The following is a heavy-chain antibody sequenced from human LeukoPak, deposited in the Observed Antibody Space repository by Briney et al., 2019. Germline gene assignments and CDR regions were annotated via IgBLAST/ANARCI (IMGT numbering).Heavy chain of an antibody. CDR3: ARTGYYDSSAEYYFDY. Sequence: PGGSLRLSCAASGFTFSDYYMSWIRQAPGKGLEWVSYISSSGSTIYYADSVKGRFTISRDNAKNSLYLQMNSLRAEDTAVYYCARTGYYDSSAEYYFDYWGQGTLVTVSS. J-gene: IGHJ4*02. D-gene: IGHD3-22*01. CDR1: GFTFSDYY. CDR2: ISSSGSTI. V-gene: IGHV3-11*04.